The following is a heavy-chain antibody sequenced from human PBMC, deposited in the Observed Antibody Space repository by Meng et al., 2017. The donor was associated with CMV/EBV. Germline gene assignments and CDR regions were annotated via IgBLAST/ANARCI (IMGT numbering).Heavy chain of an antibody. V-gene: IGHV4-34*01. D-gene: IGHD3-10*01. Sequence: SQTLSLTCAVYGGSFSGYYWSWIRQPPGKGLEWIGEINHSGSTNYNPSLKSRVTISVDTSKNQFSLKLSSVTAADTAVYYCARSRRGVHYYGMDVWGQGTTVTVS. CDR3: ARSRRGVHYYGMDV. CDR2: INHSGST. J-gene: IGHJ6*02. CDR1: GGSFSGYY.